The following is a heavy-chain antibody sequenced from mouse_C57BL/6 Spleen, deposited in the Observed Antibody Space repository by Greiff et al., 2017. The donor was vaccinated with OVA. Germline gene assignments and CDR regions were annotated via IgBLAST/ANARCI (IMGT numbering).Heavy chain of an antibody. D-gene: IGHD2-3*01. CDR1: GYTFTSYW. J-gene: IGHJ2*01. Sequence: QVQLQQPGAELVRPGSSVKLSCKASGYTFTSYWMHWVKQRPIQGLEWIGNIDPSDSETHYNQKFKDKATLTVDKSSSTAYMQLSSLTSEDSAVYYCARRGYDGYPLFDYWGQGTTLTVAS. CDR2: IDPSDSET. CDR3: ARRGYDGYPLFDY. V-gene: IGHV1-52*01.